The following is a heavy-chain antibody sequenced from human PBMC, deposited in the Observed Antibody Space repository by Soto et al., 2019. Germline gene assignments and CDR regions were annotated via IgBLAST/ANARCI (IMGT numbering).Heavy chain of an antibody. CDR1: GYSFSTYD. V-gene: IGHV1-8*01. CDR2: VNPKSGNT. J-gene: IGHJ5*02. Sequence: QVQLVQSGAEVKKPGASVKVSCKASGYSFSTYDINWVRQAAGQGLEWMGWVNPKSGNTDYAQRFRGRVTINSNTSISTAYMELSALTPEDTAVYYCARPYCDSTSCYTDWFDPWGQGTLVTVSS. CDR3: ARPYCDSTSCYTDWFDP. D-gene: IGHD2-2*02.